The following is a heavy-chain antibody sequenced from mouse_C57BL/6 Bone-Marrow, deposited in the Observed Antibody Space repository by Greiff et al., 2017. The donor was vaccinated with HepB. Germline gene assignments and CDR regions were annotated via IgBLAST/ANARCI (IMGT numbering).Heavy chain of an antibody. CDR2: IDPENGDT. CDR3: TRDGLFAY. Sequence: VQLKESGAELVRPGASVKLSCTASGFNIKDDYMHWVKQRPEQGLEWIGWIDPENGDTEYASKFQGKATITADTSSNTAYLQLSSLTSEDTAVYYCTRDGLFAYWGQGTLVTVSA. CDR1: GFNIKDDY. D-gene: IGHD1-1*01. J-gene: IGHJ3*01. V-gene: IGHV14-4*01.